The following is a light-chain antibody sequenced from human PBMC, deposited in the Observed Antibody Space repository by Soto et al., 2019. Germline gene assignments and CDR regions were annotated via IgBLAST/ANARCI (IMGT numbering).Light chain of an antibody. CDR1: SSNIGSNS. V-gene: IGLV1-44*01. CDR2: SND. Sequence: QSVLTQPPSASGTPGQRVTISCSGSSSNIGSNSVNWYQQLPGTAPKLLIYSNDRRPSGVPDRFSGSKSGTSASLAISGLHYEDEADYYCAAWDDSLNGYVFGTGTKLTV. J-gene: IGLJ1*01. CDR3: AAWDDSLNGYV.